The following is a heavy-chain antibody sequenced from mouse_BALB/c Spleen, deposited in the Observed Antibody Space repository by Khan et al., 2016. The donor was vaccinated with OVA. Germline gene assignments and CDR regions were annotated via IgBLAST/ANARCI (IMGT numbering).Heavy chain of an antibody. Sequence: EVELVESGAELVKPGHSVKLSCTAPGFNIKDSYIHWVKQRPEKGLEWIGRIAPANGNTEYDPTFQGKATITADTSSNKSYLQLSSLTSEDSAVCFCLRPTYDPRDFEVGGAGTTLTVSS. CDR3: LRPTYDPRDFEV. V-gene: IGHV14-3*02. J-gene: IGHJ1*01. D-gene: IGHD2-3*01. CDR2: IAPANGNT. CDR1: GFNIKDSY.